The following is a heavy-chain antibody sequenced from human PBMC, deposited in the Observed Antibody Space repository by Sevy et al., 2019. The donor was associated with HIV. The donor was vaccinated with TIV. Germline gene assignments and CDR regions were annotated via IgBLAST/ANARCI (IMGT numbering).Heavy chain of an antibody. J-gene: IGHJ6*02. V-gene: IGHV3-33*01. CDR3: ARDVDSIYDGIDA. D-gene: IGHD3-3*01. CDR1: GFIFSNHG. CDR2: IWYDGSDT. Sequence: GGSLRLSCAASGFIFSNHGMHWVRQAPGKGLEWVARIWYDGSDTYYGESVKGRFTISRDNSKNTVDLQMNSLRVEDTAVYYCARDVDSIYDGIDAWGQGTTVTVSS.